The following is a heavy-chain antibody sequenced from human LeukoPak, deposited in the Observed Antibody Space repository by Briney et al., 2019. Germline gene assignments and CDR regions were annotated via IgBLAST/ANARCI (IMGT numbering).Heavy chain of an antibody. V-gene: IGHV3-53*05. CDR1: GFIVSNNY. CDR2: IYPDGRT. J-gene: IGHJ4*02. D-gene: IGHD5-24*01. Sequence: GGSLRLSCAASGFIVSNNYMSWVRQAPGKGLEWVSVIYPDGRTYYADSVKGRFTISRDNSKNTLYLQMNSLRAEGTAVYYCAKVEKGYYFDYWGQGTLVTVSS. CDR3: AKVEKGYYFDY.